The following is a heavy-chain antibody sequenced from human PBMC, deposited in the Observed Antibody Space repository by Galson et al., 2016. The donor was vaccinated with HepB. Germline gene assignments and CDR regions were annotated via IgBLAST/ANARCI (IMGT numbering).Heavy chain of an antibody. CDR2: VFYDDSRK. J-gene: IGHJ2*01. V-gene: IGHV3-33*01. D-gene: IGHD2-2*01. CDR1: GFTFSLSG. Sequence: SLRLSCAASGFTFSLSGMHWVRQAPGKGLEWVAVVFYDDSRKYYADFVKGRFSISRDNSKSSLYLDMSSLRAEDTAVYYCVRDISSSHFDLWGRGTLVTVTS. CDR3: VRDISSSHFDL.